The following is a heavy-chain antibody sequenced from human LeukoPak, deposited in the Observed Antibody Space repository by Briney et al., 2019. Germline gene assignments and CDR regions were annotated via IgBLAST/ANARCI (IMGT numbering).Heavy chain of an antibody. D-gene: IGHD1-7*01. Sequence: GGPLRLSCAASGFTFSSSAMSWVRQAPGKGLYWVSAISGSGTGTYYADSVKGRFTISRDISKNTLYLQMNSPRAEDTAVYYCAKEGGTGTRFDYWGQGTLVTVSS. CDR2: ISGSGTGT. CDR1: GFTFSSSA. CDR3: AKEGGTGTRFDY. J-gene: IGHJ4*02. V-gene: IGHV3-23*01.